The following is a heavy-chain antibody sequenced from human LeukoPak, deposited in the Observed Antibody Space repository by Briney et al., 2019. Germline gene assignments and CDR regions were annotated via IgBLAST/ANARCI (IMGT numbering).Heavy chain of an antibody. CDR2: ISLNGGDT. V-gene: IGHV3-30*04. CDR1: GFTFRSFA. J-gene: IGHJ4*02. D-gene: IGHD4-17*01. Sequence: GGSLRLSCAASGFTFRSFAIHWVRQAPGKGLGWVAVISLNGGDTNYAGSAKGRFTISRDNSKNTLYLQMNSLRAEDTAVYYCARDPTTRSNRAQFYSDYWGQGTLVIVSS. CDR3: ARDPTTRSNRAQFYSDY.